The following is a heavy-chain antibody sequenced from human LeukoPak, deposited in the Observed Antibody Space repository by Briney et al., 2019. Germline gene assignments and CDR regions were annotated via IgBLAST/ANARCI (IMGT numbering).Heavy chain of an antibody. CDR1: GGSISSYH. V-gene: IGHV4-59*01. Sequence: ASETLSLTCTVSGGSISSYHWSWIRQPPGKGLEWIGYSYYSGSTNYNPSLKSRVTISVDTSKNQFSLKLSSVTAADTAVYYCAKAVRYCNSTTCYKGHMDVWGKGTTVTVSS. CDR2: SYYSGST. CDR3: AKAVRYCNSTTCYKGHMDV. J-gene: IGHJ6*04. D-gene: IGHD2-2*02.